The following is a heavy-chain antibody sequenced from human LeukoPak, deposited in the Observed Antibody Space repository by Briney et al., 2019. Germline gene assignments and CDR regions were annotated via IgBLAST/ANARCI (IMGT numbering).Heavy chain of an antibody. CDR1: GYTFTGYY. CDR3: ASIGDYDSSGYLSAFDY. CDR2: ITPNSGGT. V-gene: IGHV1-2*02. D-gene: IGHD3-22*01. Sequence: ASVKVSCKASGYTFTGYYMHWVRQAPGQGLEWMGWITPNSGGTNYAQKFQGRVTMTRDTSISTAYMELRRLRSDDTAVYYCASIGDYDSSGYLSAFDYWGQGTLVTVSS. J-gene: IGHJ4*02.